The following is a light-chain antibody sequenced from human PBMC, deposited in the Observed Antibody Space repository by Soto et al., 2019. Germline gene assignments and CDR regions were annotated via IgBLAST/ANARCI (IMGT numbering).Light chain of an antibody. V-gene: IGKV1-5*03. CDR3: QYYNDYCWT. CDR1: QTISSW. Sequence: DIQLTQSPSTLSASVGDRVTITCRASQTISSWLAWYQQKPGKAPNLLIYETSNLESGVPSRFSGSGSGTEFTLTISSLQPDDCATDYCQYYNDYCWTFGQGTKVEIK. J-gene: IGKJ1*01. CDR2: ETS.